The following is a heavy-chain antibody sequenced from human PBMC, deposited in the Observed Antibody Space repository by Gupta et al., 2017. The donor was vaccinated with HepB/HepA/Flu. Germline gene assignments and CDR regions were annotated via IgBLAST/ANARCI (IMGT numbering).Heavy chain of an antibody. CDR3: ARAPNLIYDDYGGNSGYYFDY. Sequence: QVQLQESGPGLVKPSQTLSLTCTVSGGSISSGDYYWSWIRQPPGKGLEWIGYIYYSGSTYYNPSLKSRVTISVDTSKNQFSLKLSSVTAADTAVYYCARAPNLIYDDYGGNSGYYFDYWGQGTLVTVSS. D-gene: IGHD4-23*01. CDR2: IYYSGST. J-gene: IGHJ4*02. V-gene: IGHV4-30-4*01. CDR1: GGSISSGDYY.